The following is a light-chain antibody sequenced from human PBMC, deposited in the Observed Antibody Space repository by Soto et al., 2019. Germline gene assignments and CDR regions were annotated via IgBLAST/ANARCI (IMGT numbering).Light chain of an antibody. J-gene: IGKJ1*01. V-gene: IGKV1-9*01. CDR3: QQLKSYPQT. Sequence: DIQMTQSPASRSASVGDRGTITCRASQSIVTYLNWYLQKPGKAPKLLMYAASTLQSGVPSRFSGSGSGTEFTLTISSLQPEDFATYYCQQLKSYPQTFGQGTKVDIK. CDR1: QSIVTY. CDR2: AAS.